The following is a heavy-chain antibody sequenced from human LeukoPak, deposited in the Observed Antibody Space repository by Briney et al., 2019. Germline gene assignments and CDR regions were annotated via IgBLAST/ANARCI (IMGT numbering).Heavy chain of an antibody. V-gene: IGHV3-7*01. J-gene: IGHJ4*02. Sequence: GGSLRLSCAASQFTFSSYWMNWVRQAPGKGLEWVANIKQDGSEKYYVASVKGRFTISRDNAKNSLYLQMNSLRAEDTAVYYCARDRQWEHDYWGQGTLVTVSS. CDR3: ARDRQWEHDY. D-gene: IGHD1-26*01. CDR1: QFTFSSYW. CDR2: IKQDGSEK.